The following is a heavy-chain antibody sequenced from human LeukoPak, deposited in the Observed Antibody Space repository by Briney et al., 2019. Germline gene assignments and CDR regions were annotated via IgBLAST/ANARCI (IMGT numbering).Heavy chain of an antibody. J-gene: IGHJ4*02. CDR3: ASHSGYDSTHFDY. Sequence: SETLSLTCTVSGGSISSSSYYWGWIRQPPGKGLEWIGYIYYSGSTNYNPSLKSRVTISVDTSKNQFSPKLSPVTAADTAVYYCASHSGYDSTHFDYWGQGTLVTVSS. CDR2: IYYSGST. V-gene: IGHV4-61*05. CDR1: GGSISSSSYY. D-gene: IGHD5-12*01.